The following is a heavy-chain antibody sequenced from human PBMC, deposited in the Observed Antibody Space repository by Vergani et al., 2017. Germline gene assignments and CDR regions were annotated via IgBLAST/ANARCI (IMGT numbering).Heavy chain of an antibody. D-gene: IGHD2-8*01. CDR3: ARVQMVYASRYSYYMDV. J-gene: IGHJ6*03. Sequence: QVQLVESGGGVVQPGGSLRLSCAASGFTFSSYAMHWVRQAPGKGLEWVAVISYDGSNKYYADSVRGRFTISRDNSKNTLYLQMNSLRAEDTAVYYCARVQMVYASRYSYYMDVWGKGTTVTVSS. CDR1: GFTFSSYA. V-gene: IGHV3-30-3*01. CDR2: ISYDGSNK.